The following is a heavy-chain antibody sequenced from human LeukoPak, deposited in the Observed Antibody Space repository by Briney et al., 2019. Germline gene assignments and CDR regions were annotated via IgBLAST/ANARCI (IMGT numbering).Heavy chain of an antibody. V-gene: IGHV1-18*01. Sequence: ASVKVSCKASGYTFTSYGISWVRQAPGQGLEWMGWISAYNGNTNYAQKLQGRVTMTTDTSTSTAYMELSSLRSEDTAVYYCARGLVHYYDSSANWFDPWGQGTLVTVSS. D-gene: IGHD3-22*01. CDR1: GYTFTSYG. CDR2: ISAYNGNT. CDR3: ARGLVHYYDSSANWFDP. J-gene: IGHJ5*02.